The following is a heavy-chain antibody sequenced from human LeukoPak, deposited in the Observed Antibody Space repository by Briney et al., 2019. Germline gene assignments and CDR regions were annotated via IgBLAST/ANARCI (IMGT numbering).Heavy chain of an antibody. CDR1: GFTFSSYC. J-gene: IGHJ4*02. V-gene: IGHV3-30*02. CDR3: AKDYYGSGATSYFDY. Sequence: GGSLRLSCAASGFTFSSYCMHWVRQAPGKGLEWVAYIRYDGSNKYYADSVKGRFTISRDNSKNTLYLQMNSLRAEDTAVYYCAKDYYGSGATSYFDYWGQGTLVTVSA. CDR2: IRYDGSNK. D-gene: IGHD3-10*01.